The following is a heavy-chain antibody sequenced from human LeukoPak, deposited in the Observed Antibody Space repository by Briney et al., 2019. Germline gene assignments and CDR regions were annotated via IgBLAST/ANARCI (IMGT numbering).Heavy chain of an antibody. V-gene: IGHV3-53*01. D-gene: IGHD5-18*01. CDR3: ARDPPRGYSYDPTLRY. J-gene: IGHJ4*02. Sequence: GGSLRLSCAASGFTVSSNYMSWVRQAPGKGLEWVSVIYSGGSTYYADSVKGRFTISRDNSKNTLYLQMYSLRAEDTAVYYCARDPPRGYSYDPTLRYWGQGTLVTVSS. CDR1: GFTVSSNY. CDR2: IYSGGST.